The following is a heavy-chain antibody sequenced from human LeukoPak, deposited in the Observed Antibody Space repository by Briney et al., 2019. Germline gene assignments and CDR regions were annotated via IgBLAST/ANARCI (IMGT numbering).Heavy chain of an antibody. CDR3: ARVRQGFDSSSWYARGWFDP. CDR1: GGSISSYY. Sequence: SETLSLTCTVSGGSISSYYWSWIRQPPGKGLEWIGYIYYSGSTNYNPSLKSRVTISVDTSKNQFSLKLSSVTAADTAVYYCARVRQGFDSSSWYARGWFDPWGQGTLVTVSS. V-gene: IGHV4-59*01. J-gene: IGHJ5*02. CDR2: IYYSGST. D-gene: IGHD6-13*01.